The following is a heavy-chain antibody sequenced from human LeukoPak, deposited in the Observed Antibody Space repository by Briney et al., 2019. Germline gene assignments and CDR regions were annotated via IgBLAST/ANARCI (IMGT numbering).Heavy chain of an antibody. CDR1: GFTFSSYW. Sequence: GGSLRLSCAASGFTFSSYWMSWVRQAPGKGLEWVANIKQDGSEKHYVDSVKGRFTISRDNAKDSPYLQMNSLRAEDTAVYYCATAAYNWNYYFDYWGQGTLVSVSS. V-gene: IGHV3-7*01. CDR3: ATAAYNWNYYFDY. CDR2: IKQDGSEK. J-gene: IGHJ4*02. D-gene: IGHD1-7*01.